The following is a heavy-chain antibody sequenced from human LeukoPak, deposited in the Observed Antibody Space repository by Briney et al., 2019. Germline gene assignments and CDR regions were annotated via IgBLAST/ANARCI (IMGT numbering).Heavy chain of an antibody. CDR1: GFTFSSYA. V-gene: IGHV3-23*01. Sequence: GGSLRLSCAASGFTFSSYAMSWVRQAPGKGLEWVSAISGSGGSTYYADSVKGRFTISRDNSKNTLYLQMNSLRAEGTAVYYCAKEPPTPLMITFGGLYFDYWGQGTPVTVSS. CDR2: ISGSGGST. D-gene: IGHD3-16*01. CDR3: AKEPPTPLMITFGGLYFDY. J-gene: IGHJ4*02.